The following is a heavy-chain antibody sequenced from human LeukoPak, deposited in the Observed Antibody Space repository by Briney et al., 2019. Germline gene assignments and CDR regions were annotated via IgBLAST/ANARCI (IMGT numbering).Heavy chain of an antibody. CDR3: ARGRGYFDY. CDR1: GYTFTSYY. CDR2: MNPNSGNT. J-gene: IGHJ4*02. Sequence: ASVKVSCKASGYTFTSYYMHWVRQAPGQGLEWMGWMNPNSGNTGYAQKFQSRVTMTRNTSISTAYMELSSLRSEDTAVYYCARGRGYFDYWGQGTLVTVS. D-gene: IGHD2-15*01. V-gene: IGHV1-8*02.